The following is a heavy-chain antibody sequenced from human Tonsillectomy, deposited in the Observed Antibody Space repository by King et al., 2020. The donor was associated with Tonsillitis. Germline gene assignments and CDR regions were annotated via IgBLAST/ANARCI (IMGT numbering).Heavy chain of an antibody. CDR2: ISGSGGST. Sequence: EVQLVESGGGLVQPGGSLRLSCAASGFTFSSYAMSWVRQPPGKGLEWVSAISGSGGSTYYADSVKGRLTISRDNSKNTLYLQMNSLRAEDTAVYYCAKEYPTYHWAEGLQYFDWLSHYFDCWGQGTLVTVSS. D-gene: IGHD3-9*01. J-gene: IGHJ4*02. CDR3: AKEYPTYHWAEGLQYFDWLSHYFDC. CDR1: GFTFSSYA. V-gene: IGHV3-23*04.